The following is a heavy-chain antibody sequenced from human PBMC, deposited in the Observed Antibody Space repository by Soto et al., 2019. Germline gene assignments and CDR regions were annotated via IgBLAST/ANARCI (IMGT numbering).Heavy chain of an antibody. J-gene: IGHJ5*02. CDR3: ARDRTDSGYYTNWLEP. CDR2: IIPIFGTT. Sequence: QVHLMQSGAEVKKPGSSVKVSCKASGGTFGSDAITWVRQAPGQGLEWVGRIIPIFGTTNYAQNLQGRVTISADKSTLTSYMELHSLTSDDTALYYCARDRTDSGYYTNWLEPRGQGTQVTVSS. D-gene: IGHD3-22*01. CDR1: GGTFGSDA. V-gene: IGHV1-69*06.